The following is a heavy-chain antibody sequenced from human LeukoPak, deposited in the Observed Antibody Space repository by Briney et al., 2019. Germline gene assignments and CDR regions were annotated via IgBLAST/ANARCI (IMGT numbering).Heavy chain of an antibody. J-gene: IGHJ4*02. Sequence: PGGSLRLSCLASEFTLSSYIMHWVRQAPGKGLEYVSAISNNGGSTYYADSVKGRFTISRDNSKNTLYLQMNSLRPEDTAVYYCAAIVATRGYWGQGTLVTVSS. V-gene: IGHV3-64*04. D-gene: IGHD5-12*01. CDR3: AAIVATRGY. CDR1: EFTLSSYI. CDR2: ISNNGGST.